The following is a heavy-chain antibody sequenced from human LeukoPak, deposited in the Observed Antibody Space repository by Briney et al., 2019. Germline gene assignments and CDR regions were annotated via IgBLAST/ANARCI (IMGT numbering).Heavy chain of an antibody. Sequence: GGSLRLSCAASGFTFSSYGMHWVRQAPGKGLEWVAVISNDGSNKYYADSVKGRFTISRDNSKNTLYLQMNSLRAEDTAVYYCAKAYGGNGNDAFDIWGQGTMVTVSS. CDR1: GFTFSSYG. CDR3: AKAYGGNGNDAFDI. V-gene: IGHV3-30*18. CDR2: ISNDGSNK. J-gene: IGHJ3*02. D-gene: IGHD4-23*01.